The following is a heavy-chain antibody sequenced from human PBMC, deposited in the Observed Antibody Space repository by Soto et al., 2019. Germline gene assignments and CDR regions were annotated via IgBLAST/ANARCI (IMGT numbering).Heavy chain of an antibody. CDR1: GGSISNYY. D-gene: IGHD2-8*01. Sequence: PSETLALTCTVSGGSISNYYWSWIRQPPGKGLEWIGYIYYSGSTNYNPSLKSRVTISVDTSKNQFSLKLSSVTAADTAVYYCARRYAGNFDYWGQGTLVTVS. CDR2: IYYSGST. V-gene: IGHV4-59*01. J-gene: IGHJ4*02. CDR3: ARRYAGNFDY.